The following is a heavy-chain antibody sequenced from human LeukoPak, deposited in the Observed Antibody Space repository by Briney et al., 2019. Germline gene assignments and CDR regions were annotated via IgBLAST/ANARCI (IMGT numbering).Heavy chain of an antibody. D-gene: IGHD2-2*01. CDR3: ACIVVVPTY. CDR1: GVSISSSSYY. Sequence: SETLSLTCTVSGVSISSSSYYWGWLRQPPGKGLEWIGSIYYSGSTYYSPSLKSRVTISVDTSKNQFSLKLSSVTAADTAVYYCACIVVVPTYWGQGTLVTVSS. J-gene: IGHJ4*02. CDR2: IYYSGST. V-gene: IGHV4-39*01.